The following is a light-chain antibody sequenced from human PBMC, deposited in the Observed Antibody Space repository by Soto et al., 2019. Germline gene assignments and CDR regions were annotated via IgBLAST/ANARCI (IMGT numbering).Light chain of an antibody. V-gene: IGKV1-27*01. CDR1: QGISNY. CDR2: AAS. Sequence: DIQMPQSPSSLSASVGDRVTITFRASQGISNYLAWYQQKPGKVPKLLIYAASTLQSGVPSRFSGSGSGTDFTLTISSLQTEDVATYYCQKYNSAPFTLGTGTKVYIK. J-gene: IGKJ3*01. CDR3: QKYNSAPFT.